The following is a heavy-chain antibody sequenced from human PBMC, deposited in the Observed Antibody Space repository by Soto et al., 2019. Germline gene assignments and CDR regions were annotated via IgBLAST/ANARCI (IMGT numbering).Heavy chain of an antibody. CDR1: GRSMSGYY. CDR3: AREDYYDTGYYVV. V-gene: IGHV4-4*07. D-gene: IGHD3-9*01. J-gene: IGHJ4*02. Sequence: SETLSLTCTVSGRSMSGYYWSWIRQPAGERLEWIGRIYTSGTTDLNPSLKGRVTMSVDTSKNQFSLKLTSVTAADTALYYCAREDYYDTGYYVVWGQGTQVTVSS. CDR2: IYTSGTT.